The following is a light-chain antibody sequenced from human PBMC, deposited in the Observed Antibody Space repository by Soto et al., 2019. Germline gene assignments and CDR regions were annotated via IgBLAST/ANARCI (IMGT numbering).Light chain of an antibody. V-gene: IGLV4-60*02. J-gene: IGLJ3*02. CDR3: ETWDSYTWV. Sequence: QPVLTQSSSASASLGSSVKLTCTLSSGHSSYIIAWHQQQPGKAPRYLMKLERSGSYNKGSGVPDRFSGSSSGADRFLTISNLHFEDEADYYCETWDSYTWVFGGGTKLTVL. CDR1: SGHSSYI. CDR2: LERSGSY.